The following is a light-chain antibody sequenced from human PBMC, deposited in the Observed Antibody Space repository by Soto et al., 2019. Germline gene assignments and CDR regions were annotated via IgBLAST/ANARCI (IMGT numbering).Light chain of an antibody. V-gene: IGKV1-5*03. Sequence: DIQMTQSPSTLSGSVGDRVTITCRASQTISSWLAWYQQKPGKAPKLLIYKASTLKSGVPSRFSGSGSGTEFTPTISSLQPDDFATYYCQHDNSYSEAFGHGTKVELK. CDR1: QTISSW. CDR2: KAS. J-gene: IGKJ1*01. CDR3: QHDNSYSEA.